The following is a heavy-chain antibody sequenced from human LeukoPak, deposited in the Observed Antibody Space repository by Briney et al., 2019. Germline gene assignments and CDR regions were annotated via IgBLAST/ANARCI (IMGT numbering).Heavy chain of an antibody. J-gene: IGHJ3*02. V-gene: IGHV3-66*02. Sequence: GGCLRLSCAASGFTVSSNYMSWVRQAPGKGLEWVSVIYSGGTTYYADSVKGRLTISRDNSENTLYLQMNSLRAEDTAVYYCARLGAFDIWGQGTMVTVSS. CDR2: IYSGGTT. CDR3: ARLGAFDI. CDR1: GFTVSSNY.